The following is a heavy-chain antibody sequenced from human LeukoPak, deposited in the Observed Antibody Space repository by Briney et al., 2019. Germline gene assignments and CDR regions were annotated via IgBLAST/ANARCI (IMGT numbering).Heavy chain of an antibody. Sequence: GGSLRLSCAASGFTFSTYWMSWVRQAPGKGLEWVANIRQDGSDKYYVDSVKGRFTISRDNAKNSLYLQMNSLRAEDTAVYYCARDGGSAMPFDYWGQGTLVTVSS. V-gene: IGHV3-7*01. CDR2: IRQDGSDK. J-gene: IGHJ4*02. CDR1: GFTFSTYW. CDR3: ARDGGSAMPFDY. D-gene: IGHD2-2*01.